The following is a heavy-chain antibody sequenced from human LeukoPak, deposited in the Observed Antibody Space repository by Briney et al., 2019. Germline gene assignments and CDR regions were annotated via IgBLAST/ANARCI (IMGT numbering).Heavy chain of an antibody. J-gene: IGHJ4*02. CDR2: INPKSGGT. CDR3: ARDRLYYFDY. Sequence: WASVKVSCKASGYTFTGYYMRWVRQAPGQGLEWMGWINPKSGGTNYAQKFQGRVTMTRDTSISTAYMELSRLRSDDTAVYYCARDRLYYFDYWGQGTLVTVSS. CDR1: GYTFTGYY. V-gene: IGHV1-2*02. D-gene: IGHD6-19*01.